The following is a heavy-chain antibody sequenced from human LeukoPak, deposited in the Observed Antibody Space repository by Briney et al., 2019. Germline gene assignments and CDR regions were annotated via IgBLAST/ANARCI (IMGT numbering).Heavy chain of an antibody. V-gene: IGHV3-21*01. CDR2: ISSSSSYI. J-gene: IGHJ4*02. CDR3: ARGPPRGYFDWLLPYGSFDY. D-gene: IGHD3-9*01. CDR1: GFTFSSYS. Sequence: PGGSLRLSCAASGFTFSSYSMNWVRQAPGKGLEWVSSISSSSSYIYYADSVKGRFTISRDNAKNSLYLQMNSLRAEDTAVYYCARGPPRGYFDWLLPYGSFDYWGQGTLVTVSS.